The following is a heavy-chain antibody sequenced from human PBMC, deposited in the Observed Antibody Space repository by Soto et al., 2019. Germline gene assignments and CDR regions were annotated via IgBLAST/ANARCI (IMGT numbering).Heavy chain of an antibody. CDR3: TRPVGSGSCA. V-gene: IGHV3-73*01. J-gene: IGHJ5*02. CDR2: IRSKANSYAT. D-gene: IGHD3-10*01. Sequence: GGSLSLSCAASGFTFSGSAMHWVRQASGKGLEWVGRIRSKANSYATAYAASVKGRFTISRDDSKNTAYLQMNSLKTEDTAVYYCTRPVGSGSCAWGQGTLVTVSS. CDR1: GFTFSGSA.